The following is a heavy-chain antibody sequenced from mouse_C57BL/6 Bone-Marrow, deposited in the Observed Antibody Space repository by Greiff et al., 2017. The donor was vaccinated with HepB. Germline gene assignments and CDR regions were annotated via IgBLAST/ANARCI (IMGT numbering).Heavy chain of an antibody. CDR3: ATLYYAMDY. CDR1: GYTFTSYW. J-gene: IGHJ4*01. V-gene: IGHV1-69*01. CDR2: IYPSDSYT. Sequence: VQLQQSGAELVMPGASVKLSCKASGYTFTSYWMHWVKQRPGQGLEWIGEIYPSDSYTNYNQKFKGKSTLTVDKSSSTAYMQLSSLTSEDSAVYYCATLYYAMDYWGQGTSVTVSS.